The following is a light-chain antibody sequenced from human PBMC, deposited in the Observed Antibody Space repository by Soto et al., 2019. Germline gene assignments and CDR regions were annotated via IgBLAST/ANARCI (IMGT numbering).Light chain of an antibody. CDR2: GAS. J-gene: IGKJ5*01. V-gene: IGKV3-15*01. CDR1: QSVSSN. CDR3: PQRSSWPSP. Sequence: EIGMKQSAAALSVDGGDSATLSCTANQSVSSNLAWYQQRPGQAPRLLIYGASTRATGIPARFSGSGSGTEFTLTISSLQSEDFAVYYCPQRSSWPSPCGPGTRLEIK.